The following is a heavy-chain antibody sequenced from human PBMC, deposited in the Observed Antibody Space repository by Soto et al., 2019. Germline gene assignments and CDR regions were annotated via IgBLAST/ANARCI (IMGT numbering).Heavy chain of an antibody. J-gene: IGHJ4*02. CDR3: AKGREYQLLWSGFDY. Sequence: PGGSLRLSCAASGFTFSSYAMSWVRQAPGKGLEWVSAISGSGGSTYYADSVKGRFTISRDNSKNTLYLQMNSLRAEDTAVYYCAKGREYQLLWSGFDYWGQGTLVTVSS. D-gene: IGHD2-2*01. CDR2: ISGSGGST. V-gene: IGHV3-23*01. CDR1: GFTFSSYA.